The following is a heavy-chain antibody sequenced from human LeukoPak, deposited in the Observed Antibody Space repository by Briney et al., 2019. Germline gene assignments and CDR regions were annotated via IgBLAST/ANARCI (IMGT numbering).Heavy chain of an antibody. CDR3: ARHLGQWLASSGFDP. J-gene: IGHJ5*02. Sequence: GESLKISCKGSGYSFSSYWIGWVRQMPGKGLEWMGIIYPGDSDTRYSPSFQGQVTISADKSISTAYLQWSSLKASDTAIYYCARHLGQWLASSGFDPWGQGTLVTVSS. V-gene: IGHV5-51*01. CDR2: IYPGDSDT. D-gene: IGHD6-19*01. CDR1: GYSFSSYW.